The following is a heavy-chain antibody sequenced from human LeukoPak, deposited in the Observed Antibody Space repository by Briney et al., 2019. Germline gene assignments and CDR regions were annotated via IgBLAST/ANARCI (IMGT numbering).Heavy chain of an antibody. V-gene: IGHV4-61*02. Sequence: SQTLSLTCTVSGGSISSGSYYWSWIRQPAGKGQEWIGRIYTSGSTNYNPSLKRRVTISVDTSKNQFSLKLTSVTAADTAVYYCARGRYGDYVNYYYYMDVWGKGTTVTVSS. D-gene: IGHD4-17*01. J-gene: IGHJ6*03. CDR3: ARGRYGDYVNYYYYMDV. CDR1: GGSISSGSYY. CDR2: IYTSGST.